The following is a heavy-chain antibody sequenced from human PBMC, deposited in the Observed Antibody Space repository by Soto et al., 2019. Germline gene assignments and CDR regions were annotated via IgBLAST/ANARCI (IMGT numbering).Heavy chain of an antibody. CDR1: GFTFSSYA. CDR3: ARYWAAAGTMGM. V-gene: IGHV3-30-3*01. D-gene: IGHD6-13*01. J-gene: IGHJ4*02. Sequence: QVQLVESGGGVVQPGRSLRLSCAASGFTFSSYAMHWVRQAPGKGLEWVAVISYDGSNKYYADSVKGRFTISRDNSKNTLYLQMNSLRAEDTAVYYCARYWAAAGTMGMWGQGTLVTVSS. CDR2: ISYDGSNK.